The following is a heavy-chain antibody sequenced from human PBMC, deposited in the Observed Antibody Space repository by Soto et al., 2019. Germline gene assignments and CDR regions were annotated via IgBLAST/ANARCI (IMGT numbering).Heavy chain of an antibody. CDR1: RFTFSSYS. D-gene: IGHD6-13*01. CDR3: ARDSKQQLGRFEY. J-gene: IGHJ4*02. V-gene: IGHV3-21*01. CDR2: ISSSSSYI. Sequence: PVGSLRLSCAASRFTFSSYSVNGVLQTPWNGLEWVSSISSSSSYIYYADSVKGRFTISRDNAKNSLYLQMNSLRAEDTAVYYCARDSKQQLGRFEYWGQGTLVTVSS.